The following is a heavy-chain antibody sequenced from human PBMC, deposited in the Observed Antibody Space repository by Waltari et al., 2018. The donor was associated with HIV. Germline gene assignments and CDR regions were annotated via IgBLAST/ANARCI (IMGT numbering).Heavy chain of an antibody. D-gene: IGHD6-19*01. CDR1: GVTFSNYA. J-gene: IGHJ5*02. Sequence: EVQLLESGGGLVQPGGSLRLPCSASGVTFSNYALNWVRTAPGKGLECVSAISGRGGSTHYADSVKGRFSISRDNSKNTLYLQMNSLRPEDTAIYYCAKGGRAVAGNWFDPWGQGTLVTVSS. CDR2: ISGRGGST. V-gene: IGHV3-23*01. CDR3: AKGGRAVAGNWFDP.